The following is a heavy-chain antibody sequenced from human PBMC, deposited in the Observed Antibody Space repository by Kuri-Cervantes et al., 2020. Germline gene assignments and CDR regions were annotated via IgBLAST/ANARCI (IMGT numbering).Heavy chain of an antibody. Sequence: SLKISCAASGFNFDDYAMHWVLQAPGKGLEWVSGISWNSGSIGYADSVKGRFTISRDNAKNSLYLQMNSLRAEDTAVYYCARGPYIAVAGAEYFQHWGQGTLVTVSS. J-gene: IGHJ1*01. V-gene: IGHV3-9*01. CDR1: GFNFDDYA. CDR3: ARGPYIAVAGAEYFQH. D-gene: IGHD6-19*01. CDR2: ISWNSGSI.